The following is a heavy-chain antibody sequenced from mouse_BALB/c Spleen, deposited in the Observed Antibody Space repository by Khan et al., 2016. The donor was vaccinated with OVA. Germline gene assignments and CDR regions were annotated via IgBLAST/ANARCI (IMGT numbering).Heavy chain of an antibody. V-gene: IGHV2-6-1*01. D-gene: IGHD2-1*01. J-gene: IGHJ1*01. CDR1: GFSLTSYG. Sequence: QVQLKQSGPGLVAPSQSLSITCTISGFSLTSYGVHWVRQPPGKGLEWLVVIWSDGHTTYNSALKSRLSSSKDNSKSQVFLKMNSLQTDDTAMYYCARHGYYGNYGPYFDVWGAGTTVTVSS. CDR2: IWSDGHT. CDR3: ARHGYYGNYGPYFDV.